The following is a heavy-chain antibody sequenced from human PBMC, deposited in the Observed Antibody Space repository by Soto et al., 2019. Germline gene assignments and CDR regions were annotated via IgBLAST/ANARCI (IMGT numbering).Heavy chain of an antibody. CDR2: INAGNGNT. V-gene: IGHV1-3*05. CDR3: ARSIVLVTALDY. Sequence: QVQLVQSGAEEKKPGASVKVSCKASGYTFTSYAMHWVRQAPGQRLEWMGWINAGNGNTKYSKKFQGRVTITRDTSASTANMELSSLRSEDTAVYYFARSIVLVTALDYWGQGTLVTVSS. CDR1: GYTFTSYA. J-gene: IGHJ4*02. D-gene: IGHD2-21*02.